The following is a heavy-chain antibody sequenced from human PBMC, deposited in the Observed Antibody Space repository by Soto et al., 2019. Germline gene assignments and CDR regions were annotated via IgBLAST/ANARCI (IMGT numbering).Heavy chain of an antibody. J-gene: IGHJ4*02. Sequence: ASVKVSCKVSGYTLTELSMHWVRQAPGKGLEWMGGFDPEDGETIYAQKFQGRVTMTEDTSTDTAYMELSSLRSEDTAVYYCATVRHSSGWNDAFDFWGQGTLVTVSS. CDR2: FDPEDGET. D-gene: IGHD6-19*01. CDR3: ATVRHSSGWNDAFDF. CDR1: GYTLTELS. V-gene: IGHV1-24*01.